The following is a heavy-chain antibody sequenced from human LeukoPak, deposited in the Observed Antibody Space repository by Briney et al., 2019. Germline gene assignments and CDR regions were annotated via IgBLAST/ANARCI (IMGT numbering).Heavy chain of an antibody. Sequence: RTGGSLRLSCSVSGFTFSTYVMHWVRQAPGKGLEYVPAISSNGDNTYYADSVKGRFTISRDNSKNTLYLQMSSLRADDTAVYYCVRGTGYWGQGTLVTVSS. V-gene: IGHV3-64D*06. CDR3: VRGTGY. CDR1: GFTFSTYV. CDR2: ISSNGDNT. J-gene: IGHJ4*02.